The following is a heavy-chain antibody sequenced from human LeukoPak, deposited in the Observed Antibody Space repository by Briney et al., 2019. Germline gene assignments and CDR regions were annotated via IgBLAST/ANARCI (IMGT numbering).Heavy chain of an antibody. CDR3: AKFHSSGWAIFDY. D-gene: IGHD6-19*01. V-gene: IGHV3-23*01. CDR2: ISGSGGST. CDR1: GFTLSSYA. Sequence: GGSLRLSCAASGFTLSSYAMSWVRQAPGKGLEWVSAISGSGGSTYYADSVKGRFTISRDNSKNTLYLQMNSLRAEDTAVYYCAKFHSSGWAIFDYWGQGTLVTVSS. J-gene: IGHJ4*02.